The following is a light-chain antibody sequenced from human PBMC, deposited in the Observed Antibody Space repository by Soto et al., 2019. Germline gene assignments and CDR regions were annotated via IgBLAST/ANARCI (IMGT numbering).Light chain of an antibody. V-gene: IGKV1-33*01. CDR2: DAS. J-gene: IGKJ4*01. CDR1: QDISNY. CDR3: HQYDNLPPP. Sequence: DIQMTQSPSSLSASVGDRVTITCQASQDISNYLNWYQQKPGKAPKLLIYDASNLETGVPSRFSGSGSGTDFTFTISSLQPEDIATYYCHQYDNLPPPFGAGTKVDIK.